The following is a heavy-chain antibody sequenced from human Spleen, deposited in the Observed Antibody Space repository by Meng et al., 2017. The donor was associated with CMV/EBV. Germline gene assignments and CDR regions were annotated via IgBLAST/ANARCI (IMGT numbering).Heavy chain of an antibody. Sequence: EVHLVEPGGXLVEPGVYQRLSGAPSGFTFSSYSMNWVRQAPGKGLEWVSAISSSSSYIYYADSVKGRFTISRDNAKNSLYLQMNSLRAEDTAVYYCARDQKFNWGGTLEYGDQGTLVTVSS. V-gene: IGHV3-21*01. D-gene: IGHD7-27*01. CDR2: ISSSSSYI. CDR3: ARDQKFNWGGTLEY. CDR1: GFTFSSYS. J-gene: IGHJ4*02.